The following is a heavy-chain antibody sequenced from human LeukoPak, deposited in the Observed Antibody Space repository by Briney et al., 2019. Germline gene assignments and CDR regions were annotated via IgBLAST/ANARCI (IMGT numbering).Heavy chain of an antibody. CDR3: ASVIKEAFDY. Sequence: SETLSLTCTVSGGSISSYYWGWIRQPSGKGLEWIGSIYYSGSTYYNPSLKSRVTISVDTSKNQFSLKLSSVTAADTAVYYCASVIKEAFDYWGQGTLVTVSS. D-gene: IGHD3-16*02. V-gene: IGHV4-39*01. CDR2: IYYSGST. J-gene: IGHJ4*02. CDR1: GGSISSYY.